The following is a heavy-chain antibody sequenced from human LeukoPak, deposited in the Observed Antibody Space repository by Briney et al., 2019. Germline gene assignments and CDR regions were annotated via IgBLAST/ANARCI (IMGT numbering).Heavy chain of an antibody. CDR2: IWPGDSDT. Sequence: GESLKISCKGSGYNFNNYWIGWVRQMPGKGLEWMGIIWPGDSDTRYSPSFQGQVTISVDKSISTAYLQWSSLKASDTAMYYCARLFSPLVSYDRGCSSNSCYPFDIWGQGTMVTVSS. V-gene: IGHV5-51*01. J-gene: IGHJ3*02. CDR3: ARLFSPLVSYDRGCSSNSCYPFDI. CDR1: GYNFNNYW. D-gene: IGHD2-2*01.